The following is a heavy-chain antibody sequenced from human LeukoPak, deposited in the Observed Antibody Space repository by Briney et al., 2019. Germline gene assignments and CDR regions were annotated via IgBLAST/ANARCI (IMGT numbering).Heavy chain of an antibody. CDR2: ISGSVVTA. Sequence: GRSLRLSCAASGFTFSSYAMNWVRQAPGKGLEWVSAISGSVVTAYYADSVQGRFTISRDNSKNTLYLQMNSLRAEDTAVYYCAKEGDTSVGNYFDYWGQGTLVTVSS. J-gene: IGHJ4*02. V-gene: IGHV3-23*01. D-gene: IGHD3-22*01. CDR1: GFTFSSYA. CDR3: AKEGDTSVGNYFDY.